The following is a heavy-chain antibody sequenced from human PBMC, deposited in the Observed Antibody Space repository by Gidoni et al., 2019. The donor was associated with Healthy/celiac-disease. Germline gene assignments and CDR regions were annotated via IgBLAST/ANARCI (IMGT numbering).Heavy chain of an antibody. CDR3: ARYWGVVVVAATRPFDY. Sequence: EVQLVESGGGLVQPGGSLRLSCAAAGFTFSSYEMNWVRQAPGKGLEWVSYISSSCSTIYYADSGKGRFTISRDNAKNSLYLQMNSLRAEDTAVYYCARYWGVVVVAATRPFDYWGQGTLVTVSS. CDR2: ISSSCSTI. V-gene: IGHV3-48*03. J-gene: IGHJ4*02. CDR1: GFTFSSYE. D-gene: IGHD2-15*01.